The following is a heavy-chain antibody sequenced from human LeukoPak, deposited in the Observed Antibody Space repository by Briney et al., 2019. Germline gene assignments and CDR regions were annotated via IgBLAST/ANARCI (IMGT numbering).Heavy chain of an antibody. Sequence: SETLSLTCTVSGGSISSHYWSWIRQPPGKGLEWIGYIYYSGSTNYNPSLKSRVTISADTSKNQFSLKLSSVTAADTAVYYCAREDYSNPGYFDYWGQGTLVTVSS. D-gene: IGHD4-11*01. CDR2: IYYSGST. V-gene: IGHV4-59*11. CDR1: GGSISSHY. J-gene: IGHJ4*02. CDR3: AREDYSNPGYFDY.